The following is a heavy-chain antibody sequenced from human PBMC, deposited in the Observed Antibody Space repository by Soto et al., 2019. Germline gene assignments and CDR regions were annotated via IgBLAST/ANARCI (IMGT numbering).Heavy chain of an antibody. Sequence: PSETLSLTCTVSGGSISSYYWSWIRQPPGKGLEWIGYIYYSGSTNYNPSLKSRVTISVDTSKNQFSLKLSSVTAADTAVYYCARRVALWFGEREYYFDYWGQGTLVTVSS. J-gene: IGHJ4*02. CDR1: GGSISSYY. CDR2: IYYSGST. CDR3: ARRVALWFGEREYYFDY. V-gene: IGHV4-59*08. D-gene: IGHD3-10*01.